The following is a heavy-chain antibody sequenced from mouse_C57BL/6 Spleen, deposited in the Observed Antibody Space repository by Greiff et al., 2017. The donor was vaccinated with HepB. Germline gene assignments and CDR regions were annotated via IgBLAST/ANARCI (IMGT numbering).Heavy chain of an antibody. V-gene: IGHV1-20*01. CDR2: INPYNGDT. D-gene: IGHD2-5*01. CDR3: ARDSNNSPFAY. CDR1: GYSFTGYF. Sequence: EVQLQQSGPELVKPGDSVKISCKASGYSFTGYFMNWVMQSHGKSLEWIGRINPYNGDTFYNQKFKGKATLTVDKSSSTAHMELRSLTSEDSAVYDCARDSNNSPFAYWGQGTLVTVSA. J-gene: IGHJ3*01.